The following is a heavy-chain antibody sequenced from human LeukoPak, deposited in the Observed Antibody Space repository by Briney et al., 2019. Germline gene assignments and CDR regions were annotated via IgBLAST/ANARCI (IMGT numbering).Heavy chain of an antibody. CDR2: IIPIFGTA. CDR3: ARDFLTPSWIPAERYNWFDP. V-gene: IGHV1-69*01. D-gene: IGHD5-18*01. J-gene: IGHJ5*02. Sequence: EASVKVSCKASGGTFSSYAISWVRQAPGQGLEWMGGIIPIFGTANYAQKFQGRVTITADESTSTAYMELSSLRSEDTAVYYCARDFLTPSWIPAERYNWFDPWGQGTLVTVSS. CDR1: GGTFSSYA.